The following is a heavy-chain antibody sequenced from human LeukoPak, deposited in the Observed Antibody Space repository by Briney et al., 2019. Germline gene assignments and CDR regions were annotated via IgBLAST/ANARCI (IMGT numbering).Heavy chain of an antibody. D-gene: IGHD1-1*01. J-gene: IGHJ5*02. Sequence: SVKVSCKASGYTFTSFDINWVRQATGQGLEWMGWVNYNSGNTGYAQKFQGRVIMTRNISISTAYMELSSLRSEDSAVYYCARVKYNWNDIFENWFDPWGQGTLVTVSS. CDR3: ARVKYNWNDIFENWFDP. V-gene: IGHV1-8*01. CDR2: VNYNSGNT. CDR1: GYTFTSFD.